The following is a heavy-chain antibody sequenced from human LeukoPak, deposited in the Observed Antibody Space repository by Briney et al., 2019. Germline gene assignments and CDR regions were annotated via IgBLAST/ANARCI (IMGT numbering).Heavy chain of an antibody. CDR1: GFTFSSYA. D-gene: IGHD2-8*01. CDR3: AKVDIVLMVYATYNWFAP. Sequence: GGSLRLSCAASGFTFSSYAMSWARQAPGKGLEGVSAISGSGGSTYYADSVKGRFTISRDNSKNTLYLQMNSLRAEDTAVYYCAKVDIVLMVYATYNWFAPWGQGTLVTVSS. CDR2: ISGSGGST. J-gene: IGHJ5*02. V-gene: IGHV3-23*01.